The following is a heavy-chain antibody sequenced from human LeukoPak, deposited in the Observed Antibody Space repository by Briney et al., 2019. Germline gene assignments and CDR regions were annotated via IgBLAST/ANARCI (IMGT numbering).Heavy chain of an antibody. CDR3: ARPRYDYVWGSYRNQPFDY. CDR1: GFTFSSFS. D-gene: IGHD3-16*02. CDR2: ISSSSYI. J-gene: IGHJ4*02. Sequence: GSLRLSCAASGFTFSSFSMNWVRQAPGKGLGWVSSISSSSYIYYADSVKGRFTISRDNAKNSLYLQMNSLRAEDTAVYYCARPRYDYVWGSYRNQPFDYWGQGTLVTVSS. V-gene: IGHV3-21*01.